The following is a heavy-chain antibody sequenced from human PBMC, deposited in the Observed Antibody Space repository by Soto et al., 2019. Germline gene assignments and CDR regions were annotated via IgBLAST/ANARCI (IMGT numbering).Heavy chain of an antibody. Sequence: PGGSLRLSCAASGFTFSSYWMSWVRQAPGKGLEWVANIKQDGSEKYYVDSVKGRFTISRDNAKNSLYLQMNSLRAEDTAVYYCAREYDFWSGYEGYWGQGTLVTVSS. CDR2: IKQDGSEK. V-gene: IGHV3-7*01. J-gene: IGHJ4*02. CDR3: AREYDFWSGYEGY. CDR1: GFTFSSYW. D-gene: IGHD3-3*01.